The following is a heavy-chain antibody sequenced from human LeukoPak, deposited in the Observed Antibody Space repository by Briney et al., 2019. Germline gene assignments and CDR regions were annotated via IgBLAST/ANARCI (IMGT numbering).Heavy chain of an antibody. J-gene: IGHJ3*02. D-gene: IGHD1-26*01. Sequence: SETLSLTCTVSGGSISSYYWSWIRQPPGKGLEWIGYIYYSGSTNYNPSLKSRVTISVDTSKNQFSLKLSSVTTADTAVYYCARVGYSGSYYGSDAFDIWGQGTMVTVSS. CDR2: IYYSGST. CDR3: ARVGYSGSYYGSDAFDI. CDR1: GGSISSYY. V-gene: IGHV4-59*01.